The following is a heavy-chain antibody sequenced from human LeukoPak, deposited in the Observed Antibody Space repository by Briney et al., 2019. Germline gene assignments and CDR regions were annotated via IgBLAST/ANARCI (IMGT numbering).Heavy chain of an antibody. V-gene: IGHV3-30*04. D-gene: IGHD6-13*01. CDR1: GFTFRSYS. J-gene: IGHJ4*02. CDR3: ARDRDSSSWSSRRVGDYFDY. CDR2: ISYDGSNK. Sequence: GGSLRLSCAASGFTFRSYSMHWVRQAPGKGLEWEAAISYDGSNKYYADSVKGRFTIFRDNAKNSLYLQMNSLRAEDTAVYYCARDRDSSSWSSRRVGDYFDYWGQGALVTVSS.